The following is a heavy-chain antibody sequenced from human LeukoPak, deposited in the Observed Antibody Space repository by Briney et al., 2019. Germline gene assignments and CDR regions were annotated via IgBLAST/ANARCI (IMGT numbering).Heavy chain of an antibody. Sequence: ASVKVSCKASGYTFTSYGISWVRQAPGQGLEWMGWISAYNGNTNYAQKLQGRVTMTTDTSTSTAYMELRSLRSEDTAVYYCAKLGSTSDYYYYMDVWGKGTTVTVSS. CDR1: GYTFTSYG. CDR2: ISAYNGNT. J-gene: IGHJ6*03. D-gene: IGHD2-2*01. V-gene: IGHV1-18*01. CDR3: AKLGSTSDYYYYMDV.